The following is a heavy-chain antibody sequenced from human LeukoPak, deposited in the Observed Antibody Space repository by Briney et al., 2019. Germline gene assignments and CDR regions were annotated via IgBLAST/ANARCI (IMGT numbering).Heavy chain of an antibody. V-gene: IGHV1-24*01. CDR1: GYTLTELS. CDR2: FDPEDGEA. D-gene: IGHD6-19*01. J-gene: IGHJ3*02. CDR3: ATGPIAVAEDSFDI. Sequence: ASVKVSCKVSGYTLTELSMHWGRQAPGKGLEWMGGFDPEDGEAIYAQKFQGRVTMTEDTSTDTAYMELSSLRSEDTAVYYCATGPIAVAEDSFDIWGQGTMVTVSS.